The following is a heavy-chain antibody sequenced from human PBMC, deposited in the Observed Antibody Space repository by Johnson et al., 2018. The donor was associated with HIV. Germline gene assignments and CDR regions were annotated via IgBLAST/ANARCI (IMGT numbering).Heavy chain of an antibody. V-gene: IGHV3-15*01. D-gene: IGHD3-22*01. CDR1: GFTFSNAW. Sequence: VQLVESGGGLVKPGGSLRLSCAASGFTFSNAWMSWVRQAPGKGLEWVGRIKSKTDGGTTDYAAPVKGRFTISRDDSNNTLYLQMNSLKTEDTAVYYCTTGAAYYYDSSGYRDAFDIWGQGTMVTVSP. CDR2: IKSKTDGGTT. CDR3: TTGAAYYYDSSGYRDAFDI. J-gene: IGHJ3*02.